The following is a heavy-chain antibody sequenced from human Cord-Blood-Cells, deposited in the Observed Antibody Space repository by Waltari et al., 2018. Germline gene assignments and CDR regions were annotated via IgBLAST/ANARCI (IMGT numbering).Heavy chain of an antibody. J-gene: IGHJ6*02. CDR2: ISYDGSNK. D-gene: IGHD5-12*01. Sequence: QVQLVESGGGVVQPGRSLRLSCAASGFTFSSYAMHWARPAPGKGLEWVAVISYDGSNKYYADSVKGRFTISRDNSKNTLYLQMNSLRAEDTAVYYCARDSGYENYYYGMDVWGQGTTVTVSS. CDR3: ARDSGYENYYYGMDV. V-gene: IGHV3-30-3*01. CDR1: GFTFSSYA.